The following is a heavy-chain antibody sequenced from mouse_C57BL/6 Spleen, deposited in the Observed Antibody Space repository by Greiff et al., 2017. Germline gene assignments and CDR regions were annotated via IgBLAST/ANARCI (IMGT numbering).Heavy chain of an antibody. V-gene: IGHV1-69*01. CDR1: GYTFTSYW. Sequence: VQLQQSGAELVMPGASVKLSCKASGYTFTSYWMHWVKQRPGQGLEWIGEIDPSDSYTNYNQKFKGKSTLTVDKSSSTAYMQLSSLTSEDAAVYYCARSRTTPLDYWGQGTTLTVSS. D-gene: IGHD1-1*01. CDR3: ARSRTTPLDY. J-gene: IGHJ2*01. CDR2: IDPSDSYT.